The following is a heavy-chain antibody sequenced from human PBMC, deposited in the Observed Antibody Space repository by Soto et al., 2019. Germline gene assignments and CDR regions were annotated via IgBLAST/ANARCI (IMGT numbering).Heavy chain of an antibody. CDR3: ARAGDSYSSGGLQAGSFYFFGMDV. J-gene: IGHJ6*02. CDR1: GFSFKNYG. D-gene: IGHD6-19*01. CDR2: IWFDGSVE. Sequence: QVLLVESGGGVVQPGGSLRLSCAASGFSFKNYGFHWVRQAPGKGLEWVAVIWFDGSVEYYADSVQGRFTISRANAKNSVYLLMNTLRAEDTAMYYCARAGDSYSSGGLQAGSFYFFGMDVCGPGPTVTVSS. V-gene: IGHV3-33*01.